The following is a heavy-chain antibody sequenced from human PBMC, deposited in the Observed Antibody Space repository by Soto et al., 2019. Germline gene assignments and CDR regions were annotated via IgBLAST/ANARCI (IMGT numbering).Heavy chain of an antibody. CDR3: ASPDPYDSSGYYPNWFDP. J-gene: IGHJ5*02. Sequence: GGSLRLSCAASGFTFSSYAMHWVRQAPGKGLEWVAVISHDGSNKYYADSVKGRFTISRDNSKNTLYLQMNSLRAEDTAVYYCASPDPYDSSGYYPNWFDPWGQGTLVTVSS. D-gene: IGHD3-22*01. CDR2: ISHDGSNK. V-gene: IGHV3-30-3*01. CDR1: GFTFSSYA.